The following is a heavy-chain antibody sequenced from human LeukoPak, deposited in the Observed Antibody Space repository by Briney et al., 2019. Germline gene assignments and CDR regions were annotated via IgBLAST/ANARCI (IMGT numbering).Heavy chain of an antibody. CDR2: INPNSGGT. D-gene: IGHD4-17*01. Sequence: ASVKVSCKASGYTFTGYYMHWVRQAPGQGLEWMGWINPNSGGTNYAQKFQGRVTMTRDTSISTAYMELSRLRSDDTAVYYCARAPLTVTTSYFDHWGQGTLVTVSS. CDR1: GYTFTGYY. J-gene: IGHJ4*02. V-gene: IGHV1-2*02. CDR3: ARAPLTVTTSYFDH.